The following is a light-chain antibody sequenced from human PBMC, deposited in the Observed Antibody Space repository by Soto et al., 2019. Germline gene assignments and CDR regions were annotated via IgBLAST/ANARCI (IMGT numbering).Light chain of an antibody. CDR1: QTLDSY. J-gene: IGKJ5*01. CDR2: AAS. V-gene: IGKV1-39*01. Sequence: DIQLTQSPPSLSATVGDRVTITCRASQTLDSYLNWFQQKPGMAPKLLIYAASKLQSGVPSRFRGSGSGTDFTLTIDTLQPDDFASYYCQQTRSGITFGQGTRLEI. CDR3: QQTRSGIT.